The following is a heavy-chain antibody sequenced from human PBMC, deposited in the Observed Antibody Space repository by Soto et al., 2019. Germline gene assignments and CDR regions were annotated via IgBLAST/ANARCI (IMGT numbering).Heavy chain of an antibody. CDR2: IIPIFGTT. V-gene: IGHV1-69*13. J-gene: IGHJ4*02. CDR1: GCTLSIYA. Sequence: SLKVSCKASGCTLSIYAISWVRQAPGQGLEWMGGIIPIFGTTNYAQKFQGRVTITADESTSTAYMELSSLRSEDTAVYYCARRRDSVYFDYWGQGTLVTVSS. CDR3: ARRRDSVYFDY.